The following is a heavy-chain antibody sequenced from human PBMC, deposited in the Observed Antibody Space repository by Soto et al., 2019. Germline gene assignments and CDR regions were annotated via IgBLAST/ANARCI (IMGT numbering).Heavy chain of an antibody. CDR2: LNSDGSTT. CDR3: VRGGGTQLWSLFYN. V-gene: IGHV3-74*01. J-gene: IGHJ3*02. D-gene: IGHD5-18*01. CDR1: GFTFSNYW. Sequence: EVQLVESGGGLVQAGGSLRLSCAASGFTFSNYWMHWVRQAPGKGLVWVSRLNSDGSTTNSAYSVKGRFTISRDNAKNTLYLKMNSLRNEDTAVYYCVRGGGTQLWSLFYNWGQGTMVTVSS.